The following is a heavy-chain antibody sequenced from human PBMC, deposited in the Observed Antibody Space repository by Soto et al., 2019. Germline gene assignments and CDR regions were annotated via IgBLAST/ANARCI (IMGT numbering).Heavy chain of an antibody. V-gene: IGHV2-26*01. D-gene: IGHD2-2*01. CDR2: IISNDEK. CDR3: ARLIVVVPAALYYFDY. J-gene: IGHJ4*02. CDR1: GFSLSNARMG. Sequence: QVTLKESGPVLVKPTETLTLTCTVSGFSLSNARMGVSWIRQPPGKALEWLAHIISNDEKSYSTSLKSRLTISKDTSKSQVVLTMTNMDPVDTATYYCARLIVVVPAALYYFDYWGQGTLVTVSS.